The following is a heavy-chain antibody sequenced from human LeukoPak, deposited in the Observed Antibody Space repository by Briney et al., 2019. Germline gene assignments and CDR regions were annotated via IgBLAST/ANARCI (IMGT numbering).Heavy chain of an antibody. D-gene: IGHD1-26*01. V-gene: IGHV3-33*06. Sequence: GGSLRLSCAASGFTFSSYGMHWVRQAPGKGLEWVAVIWYDGSNKYYADSVKGRFTISRDNSKNTLYLQMNSLRAEDTAVYYCAKWEYRYSGSYHWGQGTLVTVSS. CDR3: AKWEYRYSGSYH. CDR1: GFTFSSYG. CDR2: IWYDGSNK. J-gene: IGHJ5*02.